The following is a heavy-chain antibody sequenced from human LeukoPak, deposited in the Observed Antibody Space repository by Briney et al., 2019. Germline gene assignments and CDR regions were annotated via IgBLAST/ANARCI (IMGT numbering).Heavy chain of an antibody. CDR1: GFTFSNYW. CDR3: AKIGRSYDFWTGYYEEEVDYMDV. J-gene: IGHJ6*03. CDR2: INSDGSST. D-gene: IGHD3-3*01. V-gene: IGHV3-74*01. Sequence: GGSLRLSCAASGFTFSNYWMHWVRQAPGKGLVWVSRINSDGSSTNYADSVKGRFTISRDNSKNTLYLQMNSLRAEDTAVYYCAKIGRSYDFWTGYYEEEVDYMDVWGKGTTVTVSS.